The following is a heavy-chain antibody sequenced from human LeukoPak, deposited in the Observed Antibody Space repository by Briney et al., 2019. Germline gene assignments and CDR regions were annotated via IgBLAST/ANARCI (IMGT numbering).Heavy chain of an antibody. CDR1: GYTFTSYA. CDR2: INTNTGNP. D-gene: IGHD6-13*01. V-gene: IGHV7-4-1*02. CDR3: ARDPDAIIAAAGRGFDY. Sequence: ASVKVSCKASGYTFTSYAMNWVRQAPGQGLEWMGWINTNTGNPTYAQGFTGRFVFSLDTSVSTAYLQISSLKAEDTAVYYCARDPDAIIAAAGRGFDYWGQGTLVTVSS. J-gene: IGHJ4*02.